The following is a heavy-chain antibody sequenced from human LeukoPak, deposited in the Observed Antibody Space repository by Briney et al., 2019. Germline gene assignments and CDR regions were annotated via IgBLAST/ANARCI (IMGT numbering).Heavy chain of an antibody. Sequence: GGSLRLSCAASGFIFSSYAMSWVRQAPGKGLEWVSVISGSGGTIYYADSVKGRFTISRDNSKNTLYVQMNSLRAEDTAAYYCAKAGDSWNYSYHYMDVWGKGTTVTVSS. D-gene: IGHD3-10*01. CDR3: AKAGDSWNYSYHYMDV. CDR1: GFIFSSYA. J-gene: IGHJ6*03. CDR2: ISGSGGTI. V-gene: IGHV3-23*01.